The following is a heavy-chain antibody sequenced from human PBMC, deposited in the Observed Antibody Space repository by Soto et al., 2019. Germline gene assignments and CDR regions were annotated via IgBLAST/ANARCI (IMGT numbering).Heavy chain of an antibody. V-gene: IGHV4-34*01. CDR2: INHGGST. CDR3: ARTYYGSANWFDP. D-gene: IGHD3-10*01. Sequence: QVQIQQWGAGLLKPSETLSLTCAVYGGSFSGYYWSWIRQPPGKGLEWIGEINHGGSTNYSPSLKSRVTISVDTSKNQFSLKLSSVTAEDTAVYYCARTYYGSANWFDPWGQGTQVTVSS. CDR1: GGSFSGYY. J-gene: IGHJ5*02.